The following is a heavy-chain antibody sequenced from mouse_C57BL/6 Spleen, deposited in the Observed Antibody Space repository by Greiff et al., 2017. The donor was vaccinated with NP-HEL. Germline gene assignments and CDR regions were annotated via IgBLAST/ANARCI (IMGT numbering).Heavy chain of an antibody. CDR3: ARKETGTFDY. J-gene: IGHJ2*01. V-gene: IGHV1-82*01. D-gene: IGHD4-1*01. CDR1: GYAFSSSW. CDR2: IYPGDGDT. Sequence: QVQLQQSGPELVKPGASVKISCKASGYAFSSSWMNWVKQRPGKGLEWIGRIYPGDGDTNYNGKFKGKATLTADKSSSTAYMQLSSLTSEDSAVYFCARKETGTFDYWGQGTTLTVSS.